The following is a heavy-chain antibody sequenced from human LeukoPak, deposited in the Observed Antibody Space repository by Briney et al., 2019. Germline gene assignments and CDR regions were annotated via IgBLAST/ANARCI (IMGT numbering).Heavy chain of an antibody. D-gene: IGHD4-17*01. CDR2: ITSSSSHI. Sequence: PGGSLRLSCAASRFTFSSYSMSWVRQAPGKGLQWVASITSSSSHIYYVDSVKGRFTISRDNAKNPLYLQMNSLRAEDTAVYYCARVRATVTPFDDWGQGTLVTVSS. J-gene: IGHJ4*02. V-gene: IGHV3-21*01. CDR1: RFTFSSYS. CDR3: ARVRATVTPFDD.